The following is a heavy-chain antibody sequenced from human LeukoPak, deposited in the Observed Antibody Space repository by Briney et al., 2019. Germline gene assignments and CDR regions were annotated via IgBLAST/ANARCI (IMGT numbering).Heavy chain of an antibody. J-gene: IGHJ4*02. Sequence: PGGSLRLSCATSGFTFSSYSMNWVRQAPGKGLEWVSSISSSSSYIYYADSVKGRFTISRDNAKNSLYLQMNSLRAEDTAVYYCALADGRGLSTNWGQGTLVTVSS. CDR3: ALADGRGLSTN. CDR2: ISSSSSYI. D-gene: IGHD2-15*01. CDR1: GFTFSSYS. V-gene: IGHV3-21*01.